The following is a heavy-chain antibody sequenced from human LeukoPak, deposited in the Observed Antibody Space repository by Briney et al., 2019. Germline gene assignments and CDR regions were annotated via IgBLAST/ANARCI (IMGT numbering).Heavy chain of an antibody. CDR2: IYYSGST. Sequence: SQTLSLTCTVSGGSFSGGGYSWSWIRQHPGKGLEWIGYIYYSGSTYYNPSLKSRVTISVDTSKNQFSLKLSSVTAADTAVYYCARGGDYGDRNTFDYWGQGTLVTVSS. D-gene: IGHD4-17*01. J-gene: IGHJ4*02. V-gene: IGHV4-31*03. CDR3: ARGGDYGDRNTFDY. CDR1: GGSFSGGGYS.